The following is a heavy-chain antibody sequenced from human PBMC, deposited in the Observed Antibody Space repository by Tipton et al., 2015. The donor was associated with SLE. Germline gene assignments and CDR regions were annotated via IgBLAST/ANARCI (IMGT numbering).Heavy chain of an antibody. J-gene: IGHJ5*02. V-gene: IGHV3-30*02. CDR2: IRYDGSNK. CDR3: AKEWITMVQGALGP. CDR1: GFTFSSYG. Sequence: GSLRLSCAASGFTFSSYGMHWVRQAPGKGLEWVAFIRYDGSNKYYADSVKGRFTISRDNSKNTLYLQMNSLRAEDTAVYYCAKEWITMVQGALGPWGQGTLVTVSS. D-gene: IGHD3-10*01.